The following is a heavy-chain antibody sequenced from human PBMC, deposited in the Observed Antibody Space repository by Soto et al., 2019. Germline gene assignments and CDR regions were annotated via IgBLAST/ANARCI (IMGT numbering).Heavy chain of an antibody. V-gene: IGHV1-69*01. CDR1: GGTFSRSS. Sequence: QVQLVQSGAEVKKPGSSVKVSCKASGGTFSRSSISWVRQAPGQGLEWMGGIVPLSGTADYAQKFQGRVTVTADESTSTAYMDLSSLTSEDTAIYYCASARTGYYPSTCWGQGTLVTVSS. D-gene: IGHD3-9*01. CDR2: IVPLSGTA. J-gene: IGHJ4*02. CDR3: ASARTGYYPSTC.